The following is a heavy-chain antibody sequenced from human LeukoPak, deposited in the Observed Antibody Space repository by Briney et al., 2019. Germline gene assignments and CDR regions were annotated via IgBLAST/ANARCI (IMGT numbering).Heavy chain of an antibody. CDR1: GYTFTGYY. CDR3: ARDPYGGWYYYYMDV. CDR2: INPNSGGT. D-gene: IGHD1-26*01. Sequence: GASVKVSCKASGYTFTGYYMHWVRQAPGQGLEWMGWINPNSGGTNYAQKFQGRVTMTRDTSISTAYMELSRLRSDDTAVYYCARDPYGGWYYYYMDVWGKGTTVTVSS. V-gene: IGHV1-2*02. J-gene: IGHJ6*03.